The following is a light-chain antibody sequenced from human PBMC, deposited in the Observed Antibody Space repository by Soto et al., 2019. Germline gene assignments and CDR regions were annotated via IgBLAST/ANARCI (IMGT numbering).Light chain of an antibody. Sequence: DIQMTQSPSSLSASVGDTVTITCRASQGINNFLAWFQQKPGKAPKSLIYGASSLQSGVPSKFSGSRSDTGFTLTISSLQPEDSPTYFCQQYHSYPVTFGGGTKVEIK. J-gene: IGKJ4*01. CDR3: QQYHSYPVT. CDR2: GAS. V-gene: IGKV1-16*02. CDR1: QGINNF.